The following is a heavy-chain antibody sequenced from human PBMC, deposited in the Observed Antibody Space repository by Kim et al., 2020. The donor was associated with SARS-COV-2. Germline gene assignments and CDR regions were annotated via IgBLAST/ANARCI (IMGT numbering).Heavy chain of an antibody. J-gene: IGHJ4*02. CDR3: ANMQY. CDR2: ISNAGTKK. Sequence: ISNAGTKKEHADTVKGRFTISRETSRNTVYLQMNGLRIENTAVYYCANMQYWGQGTLVSVSS. V-gene: IGHV3-30*18.